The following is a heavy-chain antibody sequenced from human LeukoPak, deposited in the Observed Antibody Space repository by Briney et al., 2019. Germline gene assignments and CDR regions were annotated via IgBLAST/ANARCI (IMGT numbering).Heavy chain of an antibody. CDR2: IYNSGST. Sequence: SETLSLTCLVSGDSLSSGYYWGWVRQPPGKGLEWIGYIYNSGSTNYNPSLKSRVTISVDTSKNQFSLKLSSVTPADTAVYYCARGSTYWYFDLWGRGTLVTVSS. V-gene: IGHV4-61*01. CDR1: GDSLSSGYY. CDR3: ARGSTYWYFDL. J-gene: IGHJ2*01.